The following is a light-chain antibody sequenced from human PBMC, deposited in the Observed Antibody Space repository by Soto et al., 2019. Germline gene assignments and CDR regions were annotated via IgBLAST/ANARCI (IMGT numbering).Light chain of an antibody. CDR3: QQYNSYST. Sequence: DIQMTQSPSTLSASVGDRVTIICRASQSISGWLAWYQQKPGKAPKLLIYKASSLESGVPSRFSGSGSGTEFTLTISSLQPDDFATYYCQQYNSYSTFGQGTKAEI. CDR2: KAS. CDR1: QSISGW. J-gene: IGKJ1*01. V-gene: IGKV1-5*03.